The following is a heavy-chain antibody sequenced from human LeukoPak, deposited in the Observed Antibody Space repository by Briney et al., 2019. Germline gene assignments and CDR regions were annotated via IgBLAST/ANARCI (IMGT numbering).Heavy chain of an antibody. V-gene: IGHV1-2*02. J-gene: IGHJ4*02. D-gene: IGHD1-26*01. CDR2: INPNSGGT. CDR3: ARVSWEPDY. CDR1: GYTFTGYY. Sequence: ASVKVSCRASGYTFTGYYMHWVRQAPGQGHEWMGWINPNSGGTNYAQKFQGRVTMTRDTSISTAYMKRSRLRSDDTAVYYCARVSWEPDYWGQGTLVTVSS.